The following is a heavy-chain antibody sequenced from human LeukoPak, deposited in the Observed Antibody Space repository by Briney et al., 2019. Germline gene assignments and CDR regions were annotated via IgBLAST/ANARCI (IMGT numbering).Heavy chain of an antibody. CDR2: ISYDGSNK. CDR1: GFTFSSYA. V-gene: IGHV3-30*14. D-gene: IGHD3-22*01. Sequence: GGSLRLSCAASGFTFSSYAMHWVRQAPGKGLEWVAVISYDGSNKYYADSVKGRFTISRDNSKNTLYLQVNSLRPEDTAVYYCARVKSGYDYWGQGTLVTVSS. J-gene: IGHJ4*02. CDR3: ARVKSGYDY.